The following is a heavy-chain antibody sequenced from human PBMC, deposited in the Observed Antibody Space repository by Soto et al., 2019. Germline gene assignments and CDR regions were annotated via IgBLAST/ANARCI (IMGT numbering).Heavy chain of an antibody. V-gene: IGHV5-51*01. D-gene: IGHD3-3*01. CDR2: MYPGDSDT. CDR1: GYDFNTNW. J-gene: IGHJ4*02. Sequence: GESLKISCRGSGYDFNTNWFGWVRQLPGRGLEWVGIMYPGDSDTRLHPSLQGHVTLSADVTVSTAFLQWRTLKTSDSGMYFCARLPRDCNKTSCYYADHWGKGTSVTVSS. CDR3: ARLPRDCNKTSCYYADH.